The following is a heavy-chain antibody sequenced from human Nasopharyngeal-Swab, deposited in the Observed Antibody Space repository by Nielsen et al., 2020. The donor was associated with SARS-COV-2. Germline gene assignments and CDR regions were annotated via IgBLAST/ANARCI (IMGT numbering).Heavy chain of an antibody. J-gene: IGHJ4*02. CDR3: AKDPARIVGAPTAAFDF. D-gene: IGHD1-26*01. Sequence: SLKISCAASGFTFEDYAMHWVRQAPGKGLEWVSGISWNSGSLGYADSVKGRFTISRDNAKNSLYLQMNSLRAEDTALYYCAKDPARIVGAPTAAFDFWGQGTLVPVSS. CDR1: GFTFEDYA. CDR2: ISWNSGSL. V-gene: IGHV3-9*01.